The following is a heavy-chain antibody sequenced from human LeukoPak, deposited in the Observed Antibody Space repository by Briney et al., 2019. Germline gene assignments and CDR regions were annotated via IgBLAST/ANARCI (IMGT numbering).Heavy chain of an antibody. J-gene: IGHJ6*02. CDR1: GFTTGFTFSSYS. D-gene: IGHD3-22*01. CDR2: ITSNSRTI. Sequence: GGSLRLSCAVSGFTTGFTFSSYSMIWVRQAPGKGLEWVSYITSNSRTIYYTDSVKGRFTISRDNAKNSLYLQMNSLRTEDTAVYYCAREIVVVIAGYYYGMDVWGQGTTVTVSS. V-gene: IGHV3-48*04. CDR3: AREIVVVIAGYYYGMDV.